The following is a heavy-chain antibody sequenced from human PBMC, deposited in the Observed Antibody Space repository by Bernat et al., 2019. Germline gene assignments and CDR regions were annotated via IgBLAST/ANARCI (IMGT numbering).Heavy chain of an antibody. CDR3: TVDTAMVVKYYYYYMDV. CDR1: GFTFSSYW. J-gene: IGHJ6*03. CDR2: INSDGSST. D-gene: IGHD5-18*01. V-gene: IGHV3-74*01. Sequence: EVQLVESGGGLVQPGGSLRLSCAASGFTFSSYWMHWVRQAPGKGLVWVSRINSDGSSTSYADSVKGRFTISRDNAKNTLYLKMNSLRAEDKAVYYCTVDTAMVVKYYYYYMDVWGNGTTVTVSS.